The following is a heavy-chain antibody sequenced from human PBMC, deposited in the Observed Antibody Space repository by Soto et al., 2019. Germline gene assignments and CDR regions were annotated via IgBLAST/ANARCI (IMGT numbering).Heavy chain of an antibody. CDR1: GVSFSGYY. V-gene: IGHV4-34*01. Sequence: PWETLSLTCAVYGVSFSGYYWSLIRPPPGKGLEWIGEINHSGSTNYNPSLKSRVTISVDTSKNQFSLKLSSVTAADTAVYYCARGLLRYFDCFPNWFDSWGQGTLVTVSS. CDR3: ARGLLRYFDCFPNWFDS. J-gene: IGHJ5*01. CDR2: INHSGST. D-gene: IGHD3-9*01.